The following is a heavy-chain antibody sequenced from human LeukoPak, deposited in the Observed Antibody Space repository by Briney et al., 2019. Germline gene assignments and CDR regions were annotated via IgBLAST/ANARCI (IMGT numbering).Heavy chain of an antibody. V-gene: IGHV1-18*01. D-gene: IGHD6-13*01. CDR2: ISAYNGNT. CDR1: GYTFDSYG. CDR3: ARDRTIAAAGTPDY. Sequence: ASVKVSCKASGYTFDSYGINWVRQAPGQGLEWMGWISAYNGNTNYAQKLQGRVTMTTDTSTSTAYMELRSLRSDDTAVYYCARDRTIAAAGTPDYWGQGTLVTDSS. J-gene: IGHJ4*02.